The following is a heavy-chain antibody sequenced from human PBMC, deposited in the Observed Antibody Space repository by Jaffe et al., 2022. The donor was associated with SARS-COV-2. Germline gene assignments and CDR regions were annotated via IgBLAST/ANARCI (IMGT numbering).Heavy chain of an antibody. J-gene: IGHJ6*02. CDR1: GYTFTSYD. CDR2: MNPNSGNT. Sequence: QVQLVQSGAEVKKPGASVKVSCKASGYTFTSYDINWVRQATGQGLEWMGWMNPNSGNTGYAQKFQGRVTMTRNTSISTAYMELSSLRSEDTAVYYCARGHRPPAYCSGGSCYPRYGMDVWGQGTTVTVSS. D-gene: IGHD2-15*01. CDR3: ARGHRPPAYCSGGSCYPRYGMDV. V-gene: IGHV1-8*01.